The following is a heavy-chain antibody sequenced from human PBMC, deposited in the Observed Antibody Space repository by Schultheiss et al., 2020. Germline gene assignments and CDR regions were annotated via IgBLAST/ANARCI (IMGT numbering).Heavy chain of an antibody. D-gene: IGHD3-22*01. CDR3: ARDPYYDSSGYYWGAFDY. Sequence: GGSLRLSCAASGFTFSSYAMHWVRQAPGKGLEYVSAISSNGGSTYYANSVKGRFTISRDNSKNTLYLQMGSLRAEDMAVYYCARDPYYDSSGYYWGAFDYWGQGTLVTGSS. CDR2: ISSNGGST. V-gene: IGHV3-64*01. J-gene: IGHJ4*02. CDR1: GFTFSSYA.